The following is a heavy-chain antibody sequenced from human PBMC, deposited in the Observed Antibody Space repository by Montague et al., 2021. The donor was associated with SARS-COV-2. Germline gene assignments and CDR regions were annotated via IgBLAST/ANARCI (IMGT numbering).Heavy chain of an antibody. V-gene: IGHV4-34*01. CDR2: INHSGST. J-gene: IGHJ3*02. Sequence: ETLSLTCAVYGGSFSGYYWSWIRQPPGKGLEWIGEINHSGSTNYNPSLKSRVTISVDTSKNQFSLKLSSVTAADTAVYYCAIPMVRGFSRAFDIWGQGTMVTVSS. D-gene: IGHD3-10*01. CDR1: GGSFSGYY. CDR3: AIPMVRGFSRAFDI.